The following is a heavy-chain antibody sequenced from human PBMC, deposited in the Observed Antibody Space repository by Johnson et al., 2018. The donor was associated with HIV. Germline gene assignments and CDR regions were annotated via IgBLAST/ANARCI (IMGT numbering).Heavy chain of an antibody. J-gene: IGHJ3*02. Sequence: VQLVESGGGVVQPGRSLRLSCAASGFTFSSYGMHWVRQAPGKGLEWVGRIRTKTNSYATTYTASVKGRFTISRDDSENTAYLQMNSLTIEDTAVYYCTRQNWAFDIWGQGTMVTVSS. CDR1: GFTFSSYG. CDR3: TRQNWAFDI. V-gene: IGHV3-73*01. CDR2: IRTKTNSYAT.